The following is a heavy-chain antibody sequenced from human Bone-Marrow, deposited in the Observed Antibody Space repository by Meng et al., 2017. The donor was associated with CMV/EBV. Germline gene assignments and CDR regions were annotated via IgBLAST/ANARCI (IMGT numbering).Heavy chain of an antibody. Sequence: ASVKVSCKASGYSFTGYYIHWVRQAPGQGLEWMGWINPTSGDTIYARRFEGRVTMTRNTSISTAYMELSSLRTHETAVLDCASWLELKNCDYWGQGTLVTVSS. J-gene: IGHJ4*02. CDR2: INPTSGDT. CDR3: ASWLELKNCDY. CDR1: GYSFTGYY. D-gene: IGHD1-7*01. V-gene: IGHV1-2*02.